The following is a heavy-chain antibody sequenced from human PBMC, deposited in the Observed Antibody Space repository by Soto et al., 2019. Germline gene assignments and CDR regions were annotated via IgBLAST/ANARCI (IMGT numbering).Heavy chain of an antibody. CDR1: GGSISSSNW. Sequence: SETLSLTCAVSGGSISSSNWWSWVRQPPGKGLEWIGEIYHSGSTNYNPSLKSRVTISVDKSKNQFSLKLSSVTAADTAVYYCARVPAPPIAAAGTYYYGMDVWGQGTTVTVSS. CDR2: IYHSGST. J-gene: IGHJ6*02. CDR3: ARVPAPPIAAAGTYYYGMDV. D-gene: IGHD6-13*01. V-gene: IGHV4-4*02.